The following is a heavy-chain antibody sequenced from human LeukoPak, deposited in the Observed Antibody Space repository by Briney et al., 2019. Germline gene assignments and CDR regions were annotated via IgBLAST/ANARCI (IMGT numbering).Heavy chain of an antibody. V-gene: IGHV4-34*01. D-gene: IGHD3-9*01. CDR2: INHSGST. CDR1: GGSFSGYY. CDR3: ASERDRHFDWFNGSFGENWFDL. J-gene: IGHJ5*02. Sequence: AETLTLTCAVYGGSFSGYYWSWIRQPPGKGLEWIGEINHSGSTNYNPSLKSRVTISVDTSKNPFSLKLSSVNAADTAVYYCASERDRHFDWFNGSFGENWFDLWRQGYLVTVSS.